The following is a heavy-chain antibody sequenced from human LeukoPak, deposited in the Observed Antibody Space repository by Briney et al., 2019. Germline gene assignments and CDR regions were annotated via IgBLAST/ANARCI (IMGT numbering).Heavy chain of an antibody. V-gene: IGHV3-7*04. CDR1: KFTFSDYY. CDR3: ARGTYYYEF. D-gene: IGHD3/OR15-3a*01. Sequence: GGSLRLSCAASKFTFSDYYMTWVRQAPGKGPEWVAYMNQFGTEIKYLDSVKGRFTISRDNAKNPLYLWMTSLTADDTAVYYCARGTYYYEFWGQGAPLIVSS. J-gene: IGHJ4*02. CDR2: MNQFGTEI.